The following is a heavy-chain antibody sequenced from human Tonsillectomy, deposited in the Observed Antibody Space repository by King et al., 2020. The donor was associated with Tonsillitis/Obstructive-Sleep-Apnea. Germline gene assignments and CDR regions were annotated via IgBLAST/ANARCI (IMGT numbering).Heavy chain of an antibody. CDR2: IFSNDEK. D-gene: IGHD3-10*01. J-gene: IGHJ4*02. CDR1: GFSLSDARMG. Sequence: TLKESGPVLVKPTETLTLTCTVSGFSLSDARMGVSWIRQPPGKALEWLAHIFSNDEKSYSTSLKSRLTISKDISKSQVVLTMANMDPVDTATYYCAMWGGSGTQTPFDYWGQGTLVIVSS. CDR3: AMWGGSGTQTPFDY. V-gene: IGHV2-26*01.